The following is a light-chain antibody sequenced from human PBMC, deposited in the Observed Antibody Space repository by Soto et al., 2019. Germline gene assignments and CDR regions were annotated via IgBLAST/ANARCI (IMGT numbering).Light chain of an antibody. J-gene: IGKJ1*01. Sequence: DIQTNQSPSSLSSSVGDSVTITCRASQDIRDRLSWFQEKPGKAPKRLIYAASTLQGGVPSRFSGRGSGTEGTLTISSLKQDDGSTYYCQQYNSYSWTFCQGTKVDIK. CDR3: QQYNSYSWT. CDR1: QDIRDR. CDR2: AAS. V-gene: IGKV1-17*01.